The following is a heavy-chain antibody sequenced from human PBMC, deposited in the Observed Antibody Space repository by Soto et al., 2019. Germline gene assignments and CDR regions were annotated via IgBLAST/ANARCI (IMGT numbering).Heavy chain of an antibody. V-gene: IGHV4-39*01. Sequence: SETLSLTCTVSGGSISSSRYYWGWIRQPPGKGLEWIGSVFYSGTTFYHPSLKSRVTISVDTSKNQFSLKLTSVTAADTAVYYCARRMGSFYDFWSGSAAFDIWGQGTMVTVSS. CDR2: VFYSGTT. J-gene: IGHJ3*02. CDR3: ARRMGSFYDFWSGSAAFDI. D-gene: IGHD3-3*01. CDR1: GGSISSSRYY.